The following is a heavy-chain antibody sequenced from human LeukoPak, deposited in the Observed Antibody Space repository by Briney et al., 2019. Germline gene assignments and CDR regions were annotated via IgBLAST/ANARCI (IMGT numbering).Heavy chain of an antibody. D-gene: IGHD6-13*01. Sequence: SETLSLTCTVSGGSMTISTDYWAWDRQPPGKGLEWIGAIHFTGKTYYNVPLKSRVTISIDTSKNQFSLNLTSVTAADTAVYYCARLWYLPQYYFDYWGLGTLVTVSS. CDR3: ARLWYLPQYYFDY. CDR2: IHFTGKT. J-gene: IGHJ4*02. V-gene: IGHV4-39*01. CDR1: GGSMTISTDY.